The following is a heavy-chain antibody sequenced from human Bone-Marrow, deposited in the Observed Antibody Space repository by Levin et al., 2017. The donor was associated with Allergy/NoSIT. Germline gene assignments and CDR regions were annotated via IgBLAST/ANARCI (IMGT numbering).Heavy chain of an antibody. D-gene: IGHD6-13*01. J-gene: IGHJ2*01. CDR1: GFTFSSYV. V-gene: IGHV3-23*01. Sequence: GESLKISCAASGFTFSSYVMSWVRQAPGKGLEWVSSISDVGSPFYADSVKGRFTISRDNSKYTLFLQMNSLRADDTAIYYCAKRGAAAGSGGYFDLWGRGTLVTVSA. CDR2: ISDVGSP. CDR3: AKRGAAAGSGGYFDL.